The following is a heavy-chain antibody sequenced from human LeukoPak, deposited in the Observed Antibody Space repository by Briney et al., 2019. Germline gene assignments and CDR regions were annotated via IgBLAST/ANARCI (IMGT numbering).Heavy chain of an antibody. J-gene: IGHJ4*02. CDR2: IYYSGSP. CDR3: ARNGAAWDYYFDY. Sequence: SETLSLTCTVSGGSLSSYYWSWIRQPPGKGLEWIGYIYYSGSPNYNPSLKSRVTISVDTSKNQFSLKLSSVTAADTAVYYCARNGAAWDYYFDYWGQGTLVTVSS. CDR1: GGSLSSYY. D-gene: IGHD4-17*01. V-gene: IGHV4-59*01.